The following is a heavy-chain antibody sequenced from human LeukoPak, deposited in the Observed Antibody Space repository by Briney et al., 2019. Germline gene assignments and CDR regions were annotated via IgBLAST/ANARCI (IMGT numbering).Heavy chain of an antibody. J-gene: IGHJ4*02. CDR1: GGSFSGYY. CDR2: INHSGST. CDR3: ARSWELLPFDY. D-gene: IGHD1-26*01. Sequence: TSETLSLTCAVYGGSFSGYYWSWIRQPPGKGLEWIGEINHSGSTNYNPSLKSRVTISVDTSKNQFSQKLSSVTAADTAVYYCARSWELLPFDYWGQGTLVTVSS. V-gene: IGHV4-34*01.